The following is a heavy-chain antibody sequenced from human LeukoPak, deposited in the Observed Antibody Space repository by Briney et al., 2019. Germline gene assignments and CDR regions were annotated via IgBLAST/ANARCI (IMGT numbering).Heavy chain of an antibody. J-gene: IGHJ4*02. CDR1: GGSISSSSYY. Sequence: PSETLSLTCTVSGGSISSSSYYWGWIRQPPGKGLEWIGSIYYSGSTYYNPSLKSRVTISVDTSKNQFSLKLSSVTAADTAVYYCARGYGAVALLDYWGQGTLVTVSS. D-gene: IGHD6-19*01. CDR3: ARGYGAVALLDY. CDR2: IYYSGST. V-gene: IGHV4-39*07.